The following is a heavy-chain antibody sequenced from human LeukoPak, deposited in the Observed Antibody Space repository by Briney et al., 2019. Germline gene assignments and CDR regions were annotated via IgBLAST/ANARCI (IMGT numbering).Heavy chain of an antibody. J-gene: IGHJ6*02. CDR3: ARVGAYCSGGSCYLSYYYDYGMDV. CDR1: GFTFSSYA. Sequence: VKSLRLSCAASGFTFSSYAMHWFRQAPGKGLEWGAVISYDGSNKYYADSVKGRFTISRDNSKNTLYLQMNSLRAEDTAVYYCARVGAYCSGGSCYLSYYYDYGMDVWGQGTTVTVSS. V-gene: IGHV3-30*04. D-gene: IGHD2-15*01. CDR2: ISYDGSNK.